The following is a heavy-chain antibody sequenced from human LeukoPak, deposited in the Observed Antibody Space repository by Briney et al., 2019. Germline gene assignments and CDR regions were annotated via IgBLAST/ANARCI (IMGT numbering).Heavy chain of an antibody. J-gene: IGHJ3*02. V-gene: IGHV1-2*02. D-gene: IGHD3-22*01. CDR1: GYTFTGYY. Sequence: VSVKVSCKASGYTFTGYYMHWVRQAPGQGLEWMGWINPNSGGTNYAQKFQGRVTMTRDTSISTAYMELSRLRSDDTAVYYCARTMGYYYDSSGYSDAFDIWGQGTMVTVSS. CDR3: ARTMGYYYDSSGYSDAFDI. CDR2: INPNSGGT.